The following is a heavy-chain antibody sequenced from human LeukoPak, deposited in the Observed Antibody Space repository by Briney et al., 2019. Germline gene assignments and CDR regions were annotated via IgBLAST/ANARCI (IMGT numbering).Heavy chain of an antibody. CDR1: GFTSSSYG. CDR2: IWYDGSNK. J-gene: IGHJ5*02. Sequence: GGSLRLSCAASGFTSSSYGMHWVRQAPGKGLEWVAVIWYDGSNKYYADSVKGRFTISRDNSKNTFYLQMNTLRADDTAVYYCAKGSGSGWYGWFAPWGQGTLVTVSS. CDR3: AKGSGSGWYGWFAP. D-gene: IGHD6-19*01. V-gene: IGHV3-33*03.